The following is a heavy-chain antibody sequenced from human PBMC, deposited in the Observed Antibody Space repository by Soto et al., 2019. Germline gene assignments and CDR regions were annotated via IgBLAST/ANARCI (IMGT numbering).Heavy chain of an antibody. CDR1: GGSFSGYY. CDR2: INHSGST. V-gene: IGHV4-34*01. J-gene: IGHJ4*02. D-gene: IGHD5-18*01. CDR3: ARRLGYSYGLGAFDY. Sequence: QVQLQQWGAGLLKPSETLSLTCAVYGGSFSGYYWSWIRQPPGKGLEWIGEINHSGSTNYNPSLKSRVTISVDPPKNQFSLKLGSVTAADTAVYYCARRLGYSYGLGAFDYWGQGTLVTVSS.